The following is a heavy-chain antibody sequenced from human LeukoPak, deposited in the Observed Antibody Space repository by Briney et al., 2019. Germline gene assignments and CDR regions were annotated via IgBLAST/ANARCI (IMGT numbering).Heavy chain of an antibody. Sequence: GGSLRLSCAASGFTFSSYSMNWVRQAPGKGLEWVSYISSTSSTIYYADSVKGRFTISRDNAKNSLFLQMNSLRPEDTAVYYCAREGEYSGSYRRYFDFWGRGTLVTVSS. CDR3: AREGEYSGSYRRYFDF. J-gene: IGHJ2*01. CDR1: GFTFSSYS. V-gene: IGHV3-48*04. CDR2: ISSTSSTI. D-gene: IGHD1-26*01.